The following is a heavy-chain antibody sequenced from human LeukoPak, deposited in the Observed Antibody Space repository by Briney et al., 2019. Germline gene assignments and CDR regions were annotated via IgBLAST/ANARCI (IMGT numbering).Heavy chain of an antibody. CDR3: ARVHDYGDYVDAFDI. D-gene: IGHD4-17*01. Sequence: SETLSLTCAVYGGSSSGYYWSWIRQPPGRGLEWIGEINHSGSTNYNPSLKSRVTISVDTSKNQFSLKLSSVTAADTAVYYCARVHDYGDYVDAFDIWGQGTMVTVSS. V-gene: IGHV4-34*01. CDR2: INHSGST. CDR1: GGSSSGYY. J-gene: IGHJ3*02.